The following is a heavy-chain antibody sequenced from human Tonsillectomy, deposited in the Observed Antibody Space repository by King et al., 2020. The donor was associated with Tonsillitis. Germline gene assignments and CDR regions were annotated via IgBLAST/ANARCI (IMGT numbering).Heavy chain of an antibody. CDR3: ARTQYSGRPTDGY. J-gene: IGHJ4*02. CDR1: GYTFTSYG. D-gene: IGHD1-26*01. V-gene: IGHV1-18*01. CDR2: ISGYNGNT. Sequence: QLVQSGAEVKKPGASVKVSCKAAGYTFTSYGISWVRQAPGQGLEWMGWISGYNGNTKSAQKVQGRVTMTTDTTTRTAYMELRSLRSDDTAVYYCARTQYSGRPTDGYWGQGTLVTVSS.